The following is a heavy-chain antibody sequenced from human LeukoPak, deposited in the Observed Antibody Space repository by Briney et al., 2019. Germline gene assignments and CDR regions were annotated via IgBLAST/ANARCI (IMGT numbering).Heavy chain of an antibody. J-gene: IGHJ4*02. Sequence: GGSLRLSCAASGFTFSRYSMHWVRQAPGKGLEWVSGINGRGGNTYYADSVKGRFTISRDNSKNTLYLQMTNLRPDDTAVYFCAKDRMTVFESWGQGTLVTVSS. V-gene: IGHV3-23*01. CDR1: GFTFSRYS. CDR3: AKDRMTVFES. CDR2: INGRGGNT. D-gene: IGHD2-21*02.